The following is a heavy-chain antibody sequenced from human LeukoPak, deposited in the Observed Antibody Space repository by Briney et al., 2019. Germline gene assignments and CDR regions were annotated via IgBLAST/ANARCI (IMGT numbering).Heavy chain of an antibody. D-gene: IGHD3-9*01. CDR3: ARGSRETIYYFDY. J-gene: IGHJ4*02. Sequence: SGGSLRLSCAASGFTFSSYAMSWVRQAPGKGLEWVSAITGGGDTTYYAHPVKGRFTISRDNAKNSLYLQLNSLRAEDTALYYCARGSRETIYYFDYWGQGTLVTVSS. CDR1: GFTFSSYA. V-gene: IGHV3-23*01. CDR2: ITGGGDTT.